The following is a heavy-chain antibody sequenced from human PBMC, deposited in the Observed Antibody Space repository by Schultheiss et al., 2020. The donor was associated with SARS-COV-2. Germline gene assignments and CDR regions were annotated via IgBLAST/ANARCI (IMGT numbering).Heavy chain of an antibody. J-gene: IGHJ3*02. CDR3: AGALTTMGNDAFDI. CDR2: IYTSGST. CDR1: GGSISSGSYY. Sequence: SETLSLTCTVSGGSISSGSYYWSWIRQPAGKGLEWIGRIYTSGSTNYNPSLKSRVTISVDTSKNQFSLKLSSVTAADTAVYYCAGALTTMGNDAFDICGQGTMVTVSS. V-gene: IGHV4-61*02. D-gene: IGHD4-23*01.